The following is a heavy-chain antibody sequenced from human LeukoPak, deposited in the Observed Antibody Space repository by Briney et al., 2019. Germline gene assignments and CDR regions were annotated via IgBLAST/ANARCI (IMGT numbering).Heavy chain of an antibody. CDR1: GGSISSYY. V-gene: IGHV4-4*07. D-gene: IGHD3-3*01. Sequence: PSETLSLTCTVSGGSISSYYWSWIRQPAGKGLEWIGRIYTSGSTNYNPSLKSRVTISVDTSKNQFSLKLSSVTAADTAVYYCAGYDFWSGYCNYWGQGTLVTVSS. CDR3: AGYDFWSGYCNY. J-gene: IGHJ4*02. CDR2: IYTSGST.